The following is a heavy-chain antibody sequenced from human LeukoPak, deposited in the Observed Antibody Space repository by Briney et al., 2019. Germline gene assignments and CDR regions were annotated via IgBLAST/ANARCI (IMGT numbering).Heavy chain of an antibody. Sequence: GGSLRLSCAASGFTFSNAWMSWVRQAPGKGLEWVGRIKSKTDGGTTDYAAPVKGRFTTSRDDSKNTLYLQMNSLKTEDTAVYYWTQFHYGFFQFWGQGTLVTVSS. J-gene: IGHJ4*02. D-gene: IGHD3-10*01. CDR1: GFTFSNAW. V-gene: IGHV3-15*01. CDR2: IKSKTDGGTT. CDR3: TQFHYGFFQF.